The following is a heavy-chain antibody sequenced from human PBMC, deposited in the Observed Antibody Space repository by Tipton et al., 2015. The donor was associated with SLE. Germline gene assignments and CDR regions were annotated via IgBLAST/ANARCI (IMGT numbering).Heavy chain of an antibody. J-gene: IGHJ3*02. CDR3: ARDPGERTFDI. D-gene: IGHD3-16*01. CDR1: AGSLNSAGYF. CDR2: ISYDGDA. V-gene: IGHV4-31*03. Sequence: PSLTCSVSAGSLNSAGYFWNWVRQSPGTGLQWIGSISYDGDAEYNPSLRGRLTLSINTSENYFSLRLNSLTAADTALYFCARDPGERTFDIWGQGTMVAVSS.